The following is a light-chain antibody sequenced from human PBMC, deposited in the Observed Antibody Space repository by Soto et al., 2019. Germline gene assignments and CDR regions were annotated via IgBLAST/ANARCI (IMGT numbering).Light chain of an antibody. CDR2: WAS. J-gene: IGKJ4*01. Sequence: DIVMTQSPDSLAVSLGERATINCKSSQSVLYSSNDKNYLAWYQQKAGQPPKLLIYWASTRYSGVPDRFSGSGSGTDFTLTISSLQAEDVEVYHCQQYYSSPFTFGGGTKVDIK. CDR1: QSVLYSSNDKNY. CDR3: QQYYSSPFT. V-gene: IGKV4-1*01.